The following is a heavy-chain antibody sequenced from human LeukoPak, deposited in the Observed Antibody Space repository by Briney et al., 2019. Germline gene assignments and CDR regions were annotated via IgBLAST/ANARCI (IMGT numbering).Heavy chain of an antibody. J-gene: IGHJ4*02. CDR3: AKDLGYDFWSGYFAFDH. D-gene: IGHD3-3*01. V-gene: IGHV3-20*04. Sequence: GGSLRLSCAASGFTFDDYGMSWVRQAPGKGLEWVSGINWNGSSTGYADSVKGRFTISRDNAKNSLYLQMNSLRAEDTAVYYCAKDLGYDFWSGYFAFDHWGQGTLVTVSS. CDR1: GFTFDDYG. CDR2: INWNGSST.